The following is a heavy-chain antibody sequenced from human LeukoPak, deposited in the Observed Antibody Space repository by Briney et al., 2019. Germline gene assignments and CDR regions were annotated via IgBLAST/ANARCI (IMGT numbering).Heavy chain of an antibody. D-gene: IGHD3-10*01. V-gene: IGHV4-4*02. J-gene: IGHJ6*02. Sequence: ASETLSLTCAVSGGSISSSNWWSWVRQPPGKGLEWIGEIHHSGSTNYNPSLKSRVTISVDKSKNQFSLKLSSVTAADTAVYYCARVAGYYYGSGSYWMDVWGQGTTVTVSS. CDR3: ARVAGYYYGSGSYWMDV. CDR2: IHHSGST. CDR1: GGSISSSNW.